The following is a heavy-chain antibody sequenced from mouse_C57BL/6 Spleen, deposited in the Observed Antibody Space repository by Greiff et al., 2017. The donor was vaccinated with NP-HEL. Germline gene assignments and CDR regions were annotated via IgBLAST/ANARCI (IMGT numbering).Heavy chain of an antibody. J-gene: IGHJ1*03. CDR2: INPNNGGN. Sequence: EVQLQQSGPELVKPGASVKIPCKDSGYTFTDYNMDWVKQSHGKSLEWIGDINPNNGGNIYNQKFKGKATLTVYKSSSTAYMELHSLTSEDTAVYYCATQLDWYFDVWGTGTTVTVSS. V-gene: IGHV1-18*01. CDR1: GYTFTDYN. CDR3: ATQLDWYFDV.